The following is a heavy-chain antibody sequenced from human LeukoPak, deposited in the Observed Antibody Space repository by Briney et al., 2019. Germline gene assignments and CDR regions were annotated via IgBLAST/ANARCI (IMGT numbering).Heavy chain of an antibody. CDR2: IIPIFGTA. J-gene: IGHJ4*02. CDR3: ARDLSREWLLRN. V-gene: IGHV1-69*01. CDR1: GFTFSSYA. Sequence: PGGSLRLSCAASGFTFSSYAMSWVRQAPGKGLEWMGGIIPIFGTANYAQKFQGRVTITADESTSTAYMELSSLRSEDTAVYYCARDLSREWLLRNWGQGTLVTVSS. D-gene: IGHD3-3*01.